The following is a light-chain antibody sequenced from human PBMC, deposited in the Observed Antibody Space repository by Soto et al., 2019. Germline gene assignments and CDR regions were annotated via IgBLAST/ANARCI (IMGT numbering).Light chain of an antibody. CDR1: SSNIGAGYD. J-gene: IGLJ2*01. Sequence: QLVLTQPPSVSGAPGQRVTISCTGSSSNIGAGYDVHWYQQLPGTAPKLLIYGNNNRPSGVPDRFSGSKSGTSASLAITGLQAEDEADYYCQSHDSSLSGSVFGGGTKVTVL. V-gene: IGLV1-40*01. CDR3: QSHDSSLSGSV. CDR2: GNN.